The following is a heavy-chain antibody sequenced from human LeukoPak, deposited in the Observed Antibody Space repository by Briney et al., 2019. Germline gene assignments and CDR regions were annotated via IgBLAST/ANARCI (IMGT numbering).Heavy chain of an antibody. J-gene: IGHJ4*02. CDR1: GFTFYNYA. CDR2: FSGSGGST. V-gene: IGHV3-23*01. CDR3: AKVRGSARSREPFDY. Sequence: GGSLRLSCAASGFTFYNYAMAWVRQAPGKGLEWVSTFSGSGGSTYYADSVKGRFSISRDDSKNTLYLQMNSLRADDTALYYCAKVRGSARSREPFDYWGQGTLVTVSS. D-gene: IGHD6-19*01.